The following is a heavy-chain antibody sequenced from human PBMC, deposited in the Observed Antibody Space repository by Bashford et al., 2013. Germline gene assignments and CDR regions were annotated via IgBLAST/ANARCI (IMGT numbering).Heavy chain of an antibody. CDR3: ASRGPTELEYFQH. D-gene: IGHD4-11*01. Sequence: SVKVSCKASGFTFTSSAVQWVRQARGQRLEWMGGIIPIFGTAKYAQKFQGRVTITADKSTSTAYMELSSLRSEDTAVYYCASRGPTELEYFQHWGQGTLVTVSS. V-gene: IGHV1-69*06. J-gene: IGHJ1*01. CDR2: IIPIFGTA. CDR1: GFTFTSSA.